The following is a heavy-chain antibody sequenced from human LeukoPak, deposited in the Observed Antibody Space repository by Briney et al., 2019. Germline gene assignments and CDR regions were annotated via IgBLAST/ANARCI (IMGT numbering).Heavy chain of an antibody. D-gene: IGHD6-13*01. CDR1: GYTFTSYA. CDR2: INTNTGNP. CDR3: ARGYSSSWYGGGGY. J-gene: IGHJ4*02. Sequence: RASVKVSCKASGYTFTSYAMNWVRQAPGQGLEWMGWINTNTGNPTYAQGFTGRFVFSLDTSVSTAYLQISSLKAEDTAVYYCARGYSSSWYGGGGYWGQGTLVTVSS. V-gene: IGHV7-4-1*02.